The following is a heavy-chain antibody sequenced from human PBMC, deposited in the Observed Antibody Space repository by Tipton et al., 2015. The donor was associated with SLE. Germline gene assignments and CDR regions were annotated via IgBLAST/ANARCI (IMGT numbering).Heavy chain of an antibody. CDR2: ISYDGSNK. V-gene: IGHV3-30*04. CDR3: ARVGDYYNSGSRVFDH. D-gene: IGHD3-10*01. J-gene: IGHJ4*02. Sequence: SLRLSCAASGFTFISYDMHWVRQAPGKGLEWVAVISYDGSNKYYADSVKGRFTISRDNSKNTLFLQMNSLRAEDTAVYYCARVGDYYNSGSRVFDHWGQGFLVTVSS. CDR1: GFTFISYD.